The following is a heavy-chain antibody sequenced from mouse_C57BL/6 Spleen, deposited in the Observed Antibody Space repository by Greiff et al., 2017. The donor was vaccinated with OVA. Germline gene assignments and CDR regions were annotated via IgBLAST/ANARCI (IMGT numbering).Heavy chain of an antibody. CDR1: GYTFTSYW. CDR2: IDPNSGGT. D-gene: IGHD2-3*01. Sequence: QFHLQQPGAELVKPGASVKLSCKASGYTFTSYWMHWVKQRPGRGLEWIGRIDPNSGGTKYNEKFKSKATLTVDKPSSTAYMQLSSLTSEDCAVYECAREGMGQSYYFDDWGKGTTLTVSS. J-gene: IGHJ2*01. CDR3: AREGMGQSYYFDD. V-gene: IGHV1-72*01.